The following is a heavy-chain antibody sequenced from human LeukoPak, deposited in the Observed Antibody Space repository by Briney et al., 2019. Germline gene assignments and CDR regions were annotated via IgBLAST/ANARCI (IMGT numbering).Heavy chain of an antibody. CDR3: ARDKSGSCDY. CDR1: GFTLRSNW. CDR2: INQDGSEK. D-gene: IGHD1-26*01. V-gene: IGHV3-7*01. J-gene: IGHJ4*02. Sequence: GGSLRLSCGASGFTLRSNWMSWVRQIPGKGLEWVATINQDGSEKYYVDSVKGRFTISRDNAKSSLYLQMNNLRAEDTAVYYCARDKSGSCDYWGQGTLVIVSS.